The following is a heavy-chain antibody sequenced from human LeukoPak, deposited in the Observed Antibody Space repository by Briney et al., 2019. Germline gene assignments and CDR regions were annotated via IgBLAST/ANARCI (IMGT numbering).Heavy chain of an antibody. V-gene: IGHV3-21*04. CDR3: AKDFEQLDY. J-gene: IGHJ4*02. CDR2: ITSSSSYI. CDR1: GFTFTSYN. D-gene: IGHD6-6*01. Sequence: PGGSLRLSCAASGFTFTSYNMNWVRQAPGKGLEWVSSITSSSSYIYYADSVKGRFTISRDNSKNTLYLQMNSLRAEDTAVYYCAKDFEQLDYWGQGTLVTVSS.